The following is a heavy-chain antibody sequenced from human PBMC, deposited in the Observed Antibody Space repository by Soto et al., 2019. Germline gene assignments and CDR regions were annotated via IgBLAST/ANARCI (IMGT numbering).Heavy chain of an antibody. D-gene: IGHD3-16*01. CDR2: IIPILGIA. Sequence: QVQLVQSGAEVKKPGSSVEVSCKASGGTFSSYTISWVRQAPGQGLEWMGRIIPILGIANYAQKFQGRVTITADKSTSTAYMELSRLRSEDTAVYYCAIDRGTGVCCYDWGQGTLLTVSS. J-gene: IGHJ4*02. CDR3: AIDRGTGVCCYD. V-gene: IGHV1-69*08. CDR1: GGTFSSYT.